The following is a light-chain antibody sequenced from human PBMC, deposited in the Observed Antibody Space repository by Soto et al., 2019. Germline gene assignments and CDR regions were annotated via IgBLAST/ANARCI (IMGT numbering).Light chain of an antibody. CDR1: QRISSF. Sequence: DIQMIQSPSSLSASVGDSVAITCRASQRISSFLNWYQQKPGKAPKLLIYAAYTLQSGVQSRFSGSGSGTAFTLTIRSLQPEDFATYYCKQSYSTPRTLGQGTKVEI. J-gene: IGKJ1*01. V-gene: IGKV1-39*01. CDR2: AAY. CDR3: KQSYSTPRT.